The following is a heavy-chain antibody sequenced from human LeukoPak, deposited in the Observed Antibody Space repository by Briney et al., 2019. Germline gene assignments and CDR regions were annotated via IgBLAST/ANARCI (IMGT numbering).Heavy chain of an antibody. CDR1: GFTFGTYG. CDR3: VRDPPRDTAIVWKY. D-gene: IGHD5-18*01. V-gene: IGHV3-30*03. J-gene: IGHJ4*02. CDR2: ISYDGRSK. Sequence: PGGSLRLSCATSGFTFGTYGMHWVRQAPGKGPEWVAVISYDGRSKFYVDSVKGRFTISRDNSENTLYLQMNSLRTEDTAVYYCVRDPPRDTAIVWKYWGQGTLVTVSS.